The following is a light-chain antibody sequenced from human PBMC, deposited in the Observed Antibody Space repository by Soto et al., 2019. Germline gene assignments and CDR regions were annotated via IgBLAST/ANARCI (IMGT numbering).Light chain of an antibody. V-gene: IGKV1-16*02. CDR2: AAS. J-gene: IGKJ2*01. CDR3: QHDNYCPST. CDR1: QGISNY. Sequence: DIQMTQSPSSLAASVGERVIITCRASQGISNYLAWFQQKRGKAPKSLIYAASILQSGVPSKFSGSGSGSDFTLTISSLQPEDFPTSYCQHDNYCPSTFGQGTPLFIK.